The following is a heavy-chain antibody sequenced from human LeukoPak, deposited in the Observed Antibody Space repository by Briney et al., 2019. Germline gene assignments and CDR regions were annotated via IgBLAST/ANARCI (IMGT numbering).Heavy chain of an antibody. Sequence: PSETLSLXCTVSGGSISSYYWSWIRQPPGKGLEWIGYIYYSGSTNYNPSLKSRVTISVDTSKNQFSLKLSSVTAADTAVYYCARAPFWAGYLNYWGQGTLVTVSS. J-gene: IGHJ4*02. D-gene: IGHD3/OR15-3a*01. V-gene: IGHV4-59*01. CDR1: GGSISSYY. CDR3: ARAPFWAGYLNY. CDR2: IYYSGST.